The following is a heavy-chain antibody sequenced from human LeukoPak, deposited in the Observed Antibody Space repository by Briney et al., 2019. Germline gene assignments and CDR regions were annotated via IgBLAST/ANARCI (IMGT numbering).Heavy chain of an antibody. CDR1: GGSFSGYY. V-gene: IGHV4-34*01. J-gene: IGHJ4*02. CDR3: ARTYGDYGE. Sequence: KPSETLSLTCAVYGGSFSGYYWSWIRQPPGKGLEWIGEINHSGCTNYNPSLKSRVTISVDTSKNQFSLKLSSVTAADTAVYYCARTYGDYGEWGQGTLVTVSS. CDR2: INHSGCT. D-gene: IGHD4-17*01.